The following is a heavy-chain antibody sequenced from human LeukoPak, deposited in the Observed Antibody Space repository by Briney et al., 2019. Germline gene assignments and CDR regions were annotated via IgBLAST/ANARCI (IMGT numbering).Heavy chain of an antibody. CDR2: MNPNSGNT. CDR3: ARGPSAYRLDHYGMDV. Sequence: ASVKVSCKASGYPFTSFDINWVRQATGQGLEWMGWMNPNSGNTGYAQNFQGRVTVTRNSSISTAYMELSSLRSEDTAVYYCARGPSAYRLDHYGMDVWGQGTTVTVSS. CDR1: GYPFTSFD. J-gene: IGHJ6*02. D-gene: IGHD3-16*01. V-gene: IGHV1-8*01.